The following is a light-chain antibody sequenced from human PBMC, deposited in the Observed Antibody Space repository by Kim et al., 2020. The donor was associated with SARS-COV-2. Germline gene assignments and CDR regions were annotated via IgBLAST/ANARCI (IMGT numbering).Light chain of an antibody. CDR2: DVS. V-gene: IGLV2-14*04. J-gene: IGLJ1*01. CDR3: CSYTISSTDV. CDR1: STDVGGYNF. Sequence: GQSITITCTGTSTDVGGYNFVSWYQQHPGKAPKLMIYDVSNRAAGVSIRFSGSKAGNTASLTISGLQTEDEADYYCCSYTISSTDVFGTGTKVTVL.